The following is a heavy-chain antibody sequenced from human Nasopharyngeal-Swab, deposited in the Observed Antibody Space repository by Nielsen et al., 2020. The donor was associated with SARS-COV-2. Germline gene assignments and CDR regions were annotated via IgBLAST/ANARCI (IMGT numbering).Heavy chain of an antibody. V-gene: IGHV3-23*01. J-gene: IGHJ4*02. CDR2: ITGNGDTT. Sequence: GGSLRLSCAASGFTFSSYSMSWLRQAPGKGLEWVSTITGNGDTTYYADSVKGRFTISRDNAKNTLYLQMNSLRAEDTAVYFCARGSSDWRGIDYWGQGTLVTVSS. CDR1: GFTFSSYS. CDR3: ARGSSDWRGIDY. D-gene: IGHD6-19*01.